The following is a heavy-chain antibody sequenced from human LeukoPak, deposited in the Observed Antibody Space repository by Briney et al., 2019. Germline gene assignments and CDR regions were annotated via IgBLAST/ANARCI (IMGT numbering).Heavy chain of an antibody. CDR1: GYTFTGYY. V-gene: IGHV1-2*06. D-gene: IGHD3-3*01. CDR2: INPNSGGT. J-gene: IGHJ4*02. Sequence: RASVKVSCKASGYTFTGYYMHWVRQAPGQGLEWMGRINPNSGGTNYAQKFQGRVTMTRDTSISTAYMELSRLRSDDTAVYYCARVGDFWSGSDYWGQGTLVTVSS. CDR3: ARVGDFWSGSDY.